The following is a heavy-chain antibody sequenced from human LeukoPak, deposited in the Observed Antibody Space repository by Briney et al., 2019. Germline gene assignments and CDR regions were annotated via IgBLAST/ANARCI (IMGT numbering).Heavy chain of an antibody. D-gene: IGHD6-19*01. CDR2: IKKVGRET. Sequence: RGGSLRLSCAASGFTFCNYWMNWVRQAQGKGLEWVANIKKVGRETYYVDSVNGRLTISRDNAKNSLYLQMNSLRAELTAVYYCARPYSSGWYGAFDIWGQGIMVTVSS. V-gene: IGHV3-7*01. CDR3: ARPYSSGWYGAFDI. CDR1: GFTFCNYW. J-gene: IGHJ3*02.